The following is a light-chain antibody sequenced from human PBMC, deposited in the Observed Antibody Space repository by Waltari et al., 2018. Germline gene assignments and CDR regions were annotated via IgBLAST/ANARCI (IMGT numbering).Light chain of an antibody. CDR1: RRDLGLYHL. CDR3: CSSPESSTSWV. J-gene: IGLJ3*02. V-gene: IGLV2-23*02. CDR2: AVS. Sequence: QSALTQPASVSGSPGQSITIPCTGRRRDLGLYHLAPWSHQHPDKAPKPLIYAVSKRPSEVSNRFSGSASGNTAYLTISGLQAEDEADYYCCSSPESSTSWVFGGGTKLTVL.